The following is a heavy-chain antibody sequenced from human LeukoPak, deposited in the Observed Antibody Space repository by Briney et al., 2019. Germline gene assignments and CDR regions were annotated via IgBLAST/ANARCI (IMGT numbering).Heavy chain of an antibody. CDR1: GFSFSSYA. CDR3: ARDDEWELSLDY. V-gene: IGHV3-23*01. Sequence: GGSLRLSCAASGFSFSSYAMSWVRQAPGKGLEWVSTITRGGGATYYADSIKGRFTISRDNSKNTLYLQMDSLRAEDTAVYYCARDDEWELSLDYWGQGTLVTVSS. CDR2: ITRGGGAT. J-gene: IGHJ4*02. D-gene: IGHD1-26*01.